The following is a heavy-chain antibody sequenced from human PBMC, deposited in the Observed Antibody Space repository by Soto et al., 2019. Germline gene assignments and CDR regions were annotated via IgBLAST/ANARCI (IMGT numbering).Heavy chain of an antibody. D-gene: IGHD6-13*01. CDR3: ARERIAAAGTAYFDY. CDR2: MWYDGSNK. J-gene: IGHJ4*02. Sequence: QVQLVESGGGVVQPGRSLRLSCAASGFTFSNYGMHWVRQAPGKGLEWVAVMWYDGSNKYYADSVKGRFTISRDTSKNTLYRQMNSLRAEDTAVYYCARERIAAAGTAYFDYWGQGTLVTVSS. CDR1: GFTFSNYG. V-gene: IGHV3-33*01.